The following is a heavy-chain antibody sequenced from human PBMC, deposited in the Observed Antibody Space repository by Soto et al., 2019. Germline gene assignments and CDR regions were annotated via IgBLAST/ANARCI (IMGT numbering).Heavy chain of an antibody. Sequence: SETLSLTCPVSGGSISNYYLSWIRQPPGRGLEWIGHIFYSGSTNYNPALKSRVTISVDTSKSQFSLKLSSVTAADTAVYYCAKDSGYNYGYFRWFDPWGQGTLVTVSS. CDR2: IFYSGST. J-gene: IGHJ5*02. V-gene: IGHV4-59*01. D-gene: IGHD5-18*01. CDR3: AKDSGYNYGYFRWFDP. CDR1: GGSISNYY.